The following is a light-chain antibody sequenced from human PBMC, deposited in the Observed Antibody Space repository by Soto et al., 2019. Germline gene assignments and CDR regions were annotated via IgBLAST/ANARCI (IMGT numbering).Light chain of an antibody. J-gene: IGKJ4*01. CDR1: QNVYNN. Sequence: RATLSVSPGEGATLSCKASQNVYNNLAWYQQRPGQPPRLLIYDASTRATGISARFSGSGYGTEFTLTISSLQSEDFAVYFCQQCRNWPLTFGGGTRWIS. CDR3: QQCRNWPLT. CDR2: DAS. V-gene: IGKV3-15*01.